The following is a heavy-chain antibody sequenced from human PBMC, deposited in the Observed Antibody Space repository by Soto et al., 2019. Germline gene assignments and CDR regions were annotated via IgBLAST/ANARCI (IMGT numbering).Heavy chain of an antibody. CDR2: ISGSGGST. CDR1: GFTFSSYA. V-gene: IGHV3-23*01. J-gene: IGHJ5*02. Sequence: GGSLRLSCAASGFTFSSYAMSWVRQAPGKGLEWVSAISGSGGSTYYADSVKGRFTISRDNSKNTLYLQMNSLRAEDTAVYYCAKDSLEWLFLPNWFDPWGQGTLVTVSS. CDR3: AKDSLEWLFLPNWFDP. D-gene: IGHD3-3*01.